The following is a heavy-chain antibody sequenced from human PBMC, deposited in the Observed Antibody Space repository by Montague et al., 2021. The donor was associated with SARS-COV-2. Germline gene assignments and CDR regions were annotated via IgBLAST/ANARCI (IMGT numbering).Heavy chain of an antibody. Sequence: SETLSLTCAVSGDSISSRSWWSCVRQSPGEGLEWIADVYHTASTNYNASLASRGSLSVDKSNNQFSLKLTSVTTADTAVYFCSTGVAGEYWDDGKSRYFSWFDAWGQGILVTVSS. CDR1: GDSISSRSW. J-gene: IGHJ5*02. CDR3: STGVAGEYWDDGKSRYFSWFDA. V-gene: IGHV4-4*02. CDR2: VYHTAST. D-gene: IGHD1-1*01.